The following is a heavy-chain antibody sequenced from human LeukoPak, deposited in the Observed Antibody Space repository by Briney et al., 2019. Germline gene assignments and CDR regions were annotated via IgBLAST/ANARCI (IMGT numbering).Heavy chain of an antibody. V-gene: IGHV3-30*02. D-gene: IGHD2-2*01. CDR3: AKGVPAAMWYYYYYYMDV. CDR2: IRYDGSNK. Sequence: GGSLRLSCAASGFTFSSYGMHWVRQAPGKGLEWVAFIRYDGSNKYYADSVKGRFTISRDNSKNTLYLQMNSLRAEDTAVYYCAKGVPAAMWYYYYYYMDVWGKGTTVTISS. CDR1: GFTFSSYG. J-gene: IGHJ6*03.